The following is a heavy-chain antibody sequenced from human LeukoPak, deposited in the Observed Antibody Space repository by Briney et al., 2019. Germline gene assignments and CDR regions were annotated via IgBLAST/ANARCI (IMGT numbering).Heavy chain of an antibody. V-gene: IGHV3-66*01. CDR2: IYSGGST. CDR1: GFTVSSNY. D-gene: IGHD7-27*01. CDR3: AKDGTGAYFDY. J-gene: IGHJ4*02. Sequence: TGGSLRLSCAASGFTVSSNYMSWVRQAPGKGLEWVSVIYSGGSTYYADSVKGRFTISRDNSKNTLYLQMNSLRAEDTAVYYCAKDGTGAYFDYWGQGTLVTVSS.